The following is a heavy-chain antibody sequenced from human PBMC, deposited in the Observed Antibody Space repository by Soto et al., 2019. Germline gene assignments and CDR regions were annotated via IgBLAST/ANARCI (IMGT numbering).Heavy chain of an antibody. D-gene: IGHD3-3*01. CDR1: GYTFTGYY. Sequence: ASVKVSCKASGYTFTGYYMHWVRQAPGQGLEWMGWINPNSGGTNYAQKFQGRVTMTRDTSISTAYMELSRLRSEDTAVYYCARGRGVVTIFGVVTPAGYGMDVWGQGTTVTVYS. CDR3: ARGRGVVTIFGVVTPAGYGMDV. CDR2: INPNSGGT. J-gene: IGHJ6*02. V-gene: IGHV1-2*02.